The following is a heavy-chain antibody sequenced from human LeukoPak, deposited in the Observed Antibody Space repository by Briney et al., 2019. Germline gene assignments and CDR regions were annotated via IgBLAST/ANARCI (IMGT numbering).Heavy chain of an antibody. V-gene: IGHV4-38-2*02. CDR3: ARGRMGYSYGSPFDY. Sequence: SETLSLTCTVSGYSISSGYYWGWIRPPPGKGLEGIGNIDHGGSSIYNSSLRSRVTISRDTSKNQFSLKLSSVTAADTAVYYCARGRMGYSYGSPFDYWGQGTLVTVSS. J-gene: IGHJ4*02. CDR1: GYSISSGYY. D-gene: IGHD5-18*01. CDR2: IDHGGSS.